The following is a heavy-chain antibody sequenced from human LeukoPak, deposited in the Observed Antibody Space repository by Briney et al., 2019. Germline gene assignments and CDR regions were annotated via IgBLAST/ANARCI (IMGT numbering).Heavy chain of an antibody. CDR3: ARGRSRSIAAGGGLNWFDP. CDR2: INPSVGST. V-gene: IGHV1-46*01. CDR1: GYTFTSYF. Sequence: ASVKVSCTASGYTFTSYFMNWVRQAPGPGREWMGIINPSVGSTSYAQKFQGRVTMARDTSTSTVYMELSRLRSEDTVVYYCARGRSRSIAAGGGLNWFDPWGQGTLVTVSS. J-gene: IGHJ5*02. D-gene: IGHD6-13*01.